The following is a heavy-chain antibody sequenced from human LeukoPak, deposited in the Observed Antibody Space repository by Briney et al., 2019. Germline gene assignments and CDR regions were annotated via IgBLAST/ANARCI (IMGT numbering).Heavy chain of an antibody. CDR2: ISWYSGSI. CDR1: GFTFDDYA. CDR3: AKDKWPFGIAVALGPFDY. D-gene: IGHD6-19*01. V-gene: IGHV3-9*03. Sequence: GGSLRLSCAASGFTFDDYAMHWVRQAPGKGLVWVSGISWYSGSIGYADSAKGRFTISRDNAKNSLYLQMNSLRAEDMALYYCAKDKWPFGIAVALGPFDYWGQGTLVTVSS. J-gene: IGHJ4*02.